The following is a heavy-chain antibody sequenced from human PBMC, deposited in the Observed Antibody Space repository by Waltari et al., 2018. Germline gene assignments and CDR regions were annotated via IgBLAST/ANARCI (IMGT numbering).Heavy chain of an antibody. CDR3: AKVGWLQPDAFDI. J-gene: IGHJ3*02. CDR2: IYSGGST. D-gene: IGHD5-12*01. CDR1: GFTFSSYA. V-gene: IGHV3-23*03. Sequence: EVQLLESGGGLVQPGGSLRLSCAASGFTFSSYAMSWVRQAPGKGLEWVSVIYSGGSTYYADSVKGRFTISRDNSKNTLYLQMNSLRAEDTAVYYCAKVGWLQPDAFDIWGQGTMVTVSS.